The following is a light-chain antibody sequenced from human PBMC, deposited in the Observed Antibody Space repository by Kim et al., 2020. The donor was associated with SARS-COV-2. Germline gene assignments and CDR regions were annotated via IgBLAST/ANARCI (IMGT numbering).Light chain of an antibody. CDR2: AAS. CDR1: KGISSY. Sequence: ASTGDRVTITCRASKGISSYLAWYQQKPGKAPKLLIYAASTWQSGVPSRFSGSGSGTDFTLTISCLQSEDLATYYCQQYYSYPRTFGQGTKVDIK. V-gene: IGKV1-8*01. CDR3: QQYYSYPRT. J-gene: IGKJ1*01.